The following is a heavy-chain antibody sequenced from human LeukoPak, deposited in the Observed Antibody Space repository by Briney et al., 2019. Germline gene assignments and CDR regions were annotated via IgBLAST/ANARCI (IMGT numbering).Heavy chain of an antibody. CDR3: ARDPIYGDYVDY. CDR2: IISSGSTI. J-gene: IGHJ4*02. Sequence: GGSLRLSCAVSGFTFSDYYMSWIRQAPGQGRERVSYIISSGSTIYYAVSVKGRFTISRDNAKNSLYLQMNSRRGEDTAVYYCARDPIYGDYVDYWGQGTLVTVSS. D-gene: IGHD4-17*01. V-gene: IGHV3-11*01. CDR1: GFTFSDYY.